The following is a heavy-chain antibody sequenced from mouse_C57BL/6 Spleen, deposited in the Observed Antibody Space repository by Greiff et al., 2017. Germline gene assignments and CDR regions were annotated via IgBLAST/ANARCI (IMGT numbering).Heavy chain of an antibody. Sequence: EVKLMESGPELVKPGASVKMSCKASGYTFTDYNMHWVKQSHGKSLEWIGYINPNNGGTSYNQKFKGKATLTVNKSSSTAYMELRSLTSEDSAVYYCARTHYYGSSPLFAYWGQGTLVTVSA. D-gene: IGHD1-1*01. V-gene: IGHV1-22*01. J-gene: IGHJ3*01. CDR1: GYTFTDYN. CDR3: ARTHYYGSSPLFAY. CDR2: INPNNGGT.